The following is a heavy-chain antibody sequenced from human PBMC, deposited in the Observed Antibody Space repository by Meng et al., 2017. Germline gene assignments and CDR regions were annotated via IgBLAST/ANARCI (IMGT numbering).Heavy chain of an antibody. Sequence: QVQLVQSGAEVKKPGASVKVSCKASGYTFTRYAMHWVRQAPGQRLEWMGWINAGNGNTKYSQKFQGRVTIPRDTSASTAYMELSSLRSEDTAVYYCARGGQGYDYVWGSYRDDYWGQGTLVTVSS. CDR1: GYTFTRYA. J-gene: IGHJ4*02. CDR2: INAGNGNT. CDR3: ARGGQGYDYVWGSYRDDY. V-gene: IGHV1-3*01. D-gene: IGHD3-16*02.